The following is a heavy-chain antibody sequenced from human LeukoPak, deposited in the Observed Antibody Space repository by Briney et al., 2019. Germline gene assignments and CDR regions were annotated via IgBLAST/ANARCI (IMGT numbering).Heavy chain of an antibody. Sequence: SGTLSLTCTVSGGSISSYYWSWIRQPPGKGLEWIGYIYYSGSTNYNPSLKSRVTISVDTSKNQFSLKLSSATAADTAVYYCAGPGGPPFYWGQGTLVTVSS. J-gene: IGHJ4*02. CDR2: IYYSGST. CDR1: GGSISSYY. CDR3: AGPGGPPFY. V-gene: IGHV4-59*01. D-gene: IGHD3-16*01.